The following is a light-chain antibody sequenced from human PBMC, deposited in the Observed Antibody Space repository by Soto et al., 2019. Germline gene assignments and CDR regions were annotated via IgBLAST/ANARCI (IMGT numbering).Light chain of an antibody. CDR2: DVS. CDR1: SSDVGGYNY. J-gene: IGLJ1*01. CDR3: CSYAGSEV. Sequence: QSALTQPRSVSRSPGQSVTISCTGTSSDVGGYNYVSWYQQHPGKAPKLMIYDVSKRPSGVPDRFSGSKSGNTASLTISGLQAEDEADYYCCSYAGSEVFGTGTKLTVL. V-gene: IGLV2-11*01.